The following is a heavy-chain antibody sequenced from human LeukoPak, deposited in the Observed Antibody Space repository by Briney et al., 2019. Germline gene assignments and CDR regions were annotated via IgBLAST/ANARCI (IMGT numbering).Heavy chain of an antibody. J-gene: IGHJ4*02. CDR3: ARGLGYSNYYFDY. D-gene: IGHD4-11*01. CDR1: GGSLRSYY. V-gene: IGHV4-59*01. CDR2: ISYDGNT. Sequence: SETLSLTCTVSGGSLRSYYWSWIRQSPGQGLEYIGYISYDGNTNYNPSLQSRVTISVDTSNNQISLRLNSVTAADTAVYYCARGLGYSNYYFDYWGQGTLVTVSS.